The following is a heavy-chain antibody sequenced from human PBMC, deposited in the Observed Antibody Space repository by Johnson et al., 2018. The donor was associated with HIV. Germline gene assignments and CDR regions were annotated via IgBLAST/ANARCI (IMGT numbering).Heavy chain of an antibody. J-gene: IGHJ3*02. D-gene: IGHD6-13*01. CDR3: ARSKGSIWYGSAFDI. V-gene: IGHV3-30*03. Sequence: QVQLVESGGGVVQPGRSLRLSCAASGFTFSSYGMHWVRQAPGKGLEWVAVISYYGSNKYYADSAKGRFTISRDNSKNTLYLQMNSLRGEDTAVYYCARSKGSIWYGSAFDIWGQGTMVTVSS. CDR2: ISYYGSNK. CDR1: GFTFSSYG.